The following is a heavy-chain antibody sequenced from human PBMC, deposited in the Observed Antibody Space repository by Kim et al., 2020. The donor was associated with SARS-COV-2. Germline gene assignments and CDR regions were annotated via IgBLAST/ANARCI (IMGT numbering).Heavy chain of an antibody. CDR1: GFTFSDYN. J-gene: IGHJ6*01. V-gene: IGHV3-21*06. CDR3: ARDGTTVTSRPGAIYYY. Sequence: GGSLRLSCAASGFTFSDYNMNWVRQAPGKGLEWVSSISSSSSYIYYADSLKGRFAISRDDAKNSLFLQMDSLRAEDTAVYYCARDGTTVTSRPGAIYYY. D-gene: IGHD4-17*01. CDR2: ISSSSSYI.